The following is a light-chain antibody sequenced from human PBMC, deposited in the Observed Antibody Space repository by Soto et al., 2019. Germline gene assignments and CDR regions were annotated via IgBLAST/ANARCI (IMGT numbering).Light chain of an antibody. V-gene: IGKV3-20*01. CDR1: QSVSSNY. J-gene: IGKJ2*01. CDR3: QQYDGSPPD. Sequence: EIVLTQSPGTLSLSPGERATLSCRASQSVSSNYLAWYQQKPGQAPRLLIYGASSRATGIPDRFSGSGSGTDFTLTISRLEPEDVAVYYCQQYDGSPPDFGQGTKLQIK. CDR2: GAS.